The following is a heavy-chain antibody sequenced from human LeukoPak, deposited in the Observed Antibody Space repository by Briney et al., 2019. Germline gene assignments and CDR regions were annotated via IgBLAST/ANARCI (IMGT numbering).Heavy chain of an antibody. J-gene: IGHJ5*02. CDR1: GGTFISYA. CDR2: IIPIFGTA. Sequence: GASVKVYCKASGGTFISYAISWVRQAPGQGLEWMGGIIPIFGTANYAQKFQGRVTITADESTSTAYMELSSLRSEDTAVYYCAREGTGPYYYGSGSYSSWFDPWGQGTLVTVSS. CDR3: AREGTGPYYYGSGSYSSWFDP. V-gene: IGHV1-69*13. D-gene: IGHD3-10*01.